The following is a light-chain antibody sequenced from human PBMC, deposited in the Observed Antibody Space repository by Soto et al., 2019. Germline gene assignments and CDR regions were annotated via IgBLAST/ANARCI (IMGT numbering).Light chain of an antibody. J-gene: IGKJ4*01. Sequence: DIQMTQSPSTLSASVGDRVTITCRASQSISSWLAWYQQKPGKAPKLLIYDASSLESGVPSRFSGSGSGTEFTFTISILQPDDFATYYCQQYNSYPLTFGGGTKVEIK. CDR3: QQYNSYPLT. CDR2: DAS. CDR1: QSISSW. V-gene: IGKV1-5*01.